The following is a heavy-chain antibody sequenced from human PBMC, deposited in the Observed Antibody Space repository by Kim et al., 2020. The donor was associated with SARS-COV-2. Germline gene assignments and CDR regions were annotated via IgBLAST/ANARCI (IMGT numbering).Heavy chain of an antibody. J-gene: IGHJ4*02. CDR1: GGSFSGYY. V-gene: IGHV4-34*01. CDR3: ARAGYCSGGSCYAPWAFDY. Sequence: SETLSLTCAVYGGSFSGYYWSWIRQPPGKGLEWIGEINHSGSTNYNPSLKSRVTISVDTSKNQFSLKLSSVTAADTAVYYCARAGYCSGGSCYAPWAFDYWGQGTLVTVSS. CDR2: INHSGST. D-gene: IGHD2-15*01.